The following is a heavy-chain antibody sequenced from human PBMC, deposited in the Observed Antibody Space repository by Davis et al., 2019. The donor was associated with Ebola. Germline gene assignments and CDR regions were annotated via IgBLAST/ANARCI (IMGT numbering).Heavy chain of an antibody. CDR2: IYYTGGT. V-gene: IGHV4-59*02. CDR1: GGSVSAYY. J-gene: IGHJ4*02. Sequence: SETLSLTCNVSGGSVSAYYWSWIRQPPGKGLEWIGYIYYTGGTEYNPSLKSRVTMSVDTSKNQFSLKLRSVTAADTAVYFCARGPANWNDFDFWGQGTLVTVSS. CDR3: ARGPANWNDFDF. D-gene: IGHD1-1*01.